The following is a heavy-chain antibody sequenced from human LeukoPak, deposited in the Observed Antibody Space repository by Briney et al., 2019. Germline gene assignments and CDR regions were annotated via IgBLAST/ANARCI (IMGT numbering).Heavy chain of an antibody. Sequence: ASVKASCKASGYTFTSYGISWVRQAPGQGLEWMGWISAYNGNTNYAQKLQGRVTMTTDTSTSTAYMELRSLRSDDTAVYYCASGGIAAAGTYYYYGMDVWGQGTTVTVSS. D-gene: IGHD6-13*01. J-gene: IGHJ6*02. V-gene: IGHV1-18*01. CDR3: ASGGIAAAGTYYYYGMDV. CDR1: GYTFTSYG. CDR2: ISAYNGNT.